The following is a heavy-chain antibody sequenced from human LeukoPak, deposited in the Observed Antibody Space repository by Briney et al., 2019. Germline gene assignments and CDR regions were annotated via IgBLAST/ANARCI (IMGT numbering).Heavy chain of an antibody. V-gene: IGHV4-61*08. CDR2: IYYSGST. CDR3: ARAMVRGRNDAFDI. D-gene: IGHD3-10*01. J-gene: IGHJ3*02. CDR1: GGSISSGDYY. Sequence: SETLSLTCTVSGGSISSGDYYWSWIRQPPGKGLEWIGYIYYSGSTNYNPSLKSRVTISVDTSKNQFSLKLSSVTAADTAVYYCARAMVRGRNDAFDIWGQGTMVTVSS.